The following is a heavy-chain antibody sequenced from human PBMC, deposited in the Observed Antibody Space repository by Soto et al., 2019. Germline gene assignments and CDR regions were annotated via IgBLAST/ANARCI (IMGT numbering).Heavy chain of an antibody. CDR3: ARERFSSSWFLNSREYFDL. CDR2: ISAYNGNT. D-gene: IGHD6-13*01. Sequence: GASVKVSCKASGYTFTSYGISWVRQAPGQGLEWMGWISAYNGNTNYAQKLQGRVTMTTDTSTSTAYMELRSLRSDDTAVYYCARERFSSSWFLNSREYFDLWGRGTLVTVS. J-gene: IGHJ2*01. V-gene: IGHV1-18*01. CDR1: GYTFTSYG.